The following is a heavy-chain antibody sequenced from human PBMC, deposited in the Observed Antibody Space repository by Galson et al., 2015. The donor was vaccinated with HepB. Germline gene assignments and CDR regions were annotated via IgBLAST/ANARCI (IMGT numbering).Heavy chain of an antibody. CDR1: GYTFTSYG. CDR3: ARDMFDIVVVVAAKSSGWCFDY. Sequence: SVKVSCKASGYTFTSYGISWVRQAPGQGLEWMGWISAYNGNTNYAQKLQGRVTMTTDTSTSTAYMELRSLRSDDTAVYYCARDMFDIVVVVAAKSSGWCFDYWGQGTLVTVSS. V-gene: IGHV1-18*01. D-gene: IGHD2-15*01. CDR2: ISAYNGNT. J-gene: IGHJ4*02.